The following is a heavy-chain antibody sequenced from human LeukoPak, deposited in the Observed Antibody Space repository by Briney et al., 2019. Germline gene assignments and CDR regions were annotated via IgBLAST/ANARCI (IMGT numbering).Heavy chain of an antibody. V-gene: IGHV4-39*07. CDR2: IYYSGST. CDR3: ARAEAVAGAFDY. CDR1: GGSISSSSYY. Sequence: SETLFLTCTVSGGSISSSSYYWGWIRQPPGKGLEWIGSIYYSGSTYYNPSLKSRVTISVDTSKNQFSLKLSSVTAADTAVYYCARAEAVAGAFDYWGQGTLVTVSS. J-gene: IGHJ4*02. D-gene: IGHD6-19*01.